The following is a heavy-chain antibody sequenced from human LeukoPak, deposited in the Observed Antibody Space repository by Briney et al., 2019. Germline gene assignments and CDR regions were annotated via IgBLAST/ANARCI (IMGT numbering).Heavy chain of an antibody. D-gene: IGHD2-8*01. CDR2: MNPNSGNT. CDR1: GYTFTSYD. CDR3: ARGVPLGYCTYGVCYPPYYFDY. V-gene: IGHV1-8*03. Sequence: ASVKVSCKASGYTFTSYDINWVRQATGQGLEWMGWMNPNSGNTGYAQKFQGRLTITRDSSIDTAYMDLSGLSSEDTAVYYCARGVPLGYCTYGVCYPPYYFDYWGQGTLVTAS. J-gene: IGHJ4*02.